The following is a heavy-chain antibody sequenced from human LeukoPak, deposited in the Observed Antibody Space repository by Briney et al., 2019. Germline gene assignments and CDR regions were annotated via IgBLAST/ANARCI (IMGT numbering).Heavy chain of an antibody. CDR3: ARDKSSSFDY. D-gene: IGHD6-6*01. Sequence: SEALSLTCTVSGGSISSYYWSWIRQPPGKGLEWIGYIYYSGSTNYNPSLKSRVTISVDTSKNQFSLKLSSVTAADTAVYYCARDKSSSFDYWGQGTLVTVSS. V-gene: IGHV4-59*01. CDR1: GGSISSYY. J-gene: IGHJ4*02. CDR2: IYYSGST.